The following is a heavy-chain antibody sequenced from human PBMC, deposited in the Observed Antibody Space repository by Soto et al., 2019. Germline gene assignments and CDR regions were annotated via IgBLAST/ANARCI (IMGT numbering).Heavy chain of an antibody. Sequence: SETLSLTCTVSGGSISTYYWSWIRQPPGKGLEWIGYIYYSGSTSYNPSLKSRVTISVDTSKSQFSLKLRSVTAADTAVYYCARDRRGSSGYYSYNWFDPWGQGTLVTVSS. CDR2: IYYSGST. CDR1: GGSISTYY. V-gene: IGHV4-59*01. J-gene: IGHJ5*02. CDR3: ARDRRGSSGYYSYNWFDP. D-gene: IGHD3-22*01.